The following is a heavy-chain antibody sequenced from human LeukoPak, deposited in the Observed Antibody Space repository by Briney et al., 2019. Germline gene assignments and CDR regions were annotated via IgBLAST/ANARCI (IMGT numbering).Heavy chain of an antibody. CDR3: ARDVDGYSGYDGNY. CDR2: IIPIFGTA. Sequence: GASVKVSCKASGGTFSSYAISWVRQAPGQGLEWMGRIIPIFGTANYAQKFQGRVTITADKSTSTAYMELSSLRSEDTAAYYCARDVDGYSGYDGNYWGQGTLVTVSS. V-gene: IGHV1-69*06. CDR1: GGTFSSYA. J-gene: IGHJ4*02. D-gene: IGHD5-12*01.